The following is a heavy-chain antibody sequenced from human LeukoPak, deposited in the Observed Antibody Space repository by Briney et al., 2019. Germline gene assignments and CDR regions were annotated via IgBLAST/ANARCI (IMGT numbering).Heavy chain of an antibody. D-gene: IGHD2-2*01. J-gene: IGHJ3*02. V-gene: IGHV3-53*01. CDR1: GFTVSSNY. CDR3: ARGESTAYDAFDI. CDR2: IYSGGST. Sequence: PGGSLRLSCAASGFTVSSNYMSWVRQAPGRGLEWVSVIYSGGSTYYADSLKGRFTISRDNSKNTLYLQMNSLRAEDTAGYYCARGESTAYDAFDIWGQGTMVTVSS.